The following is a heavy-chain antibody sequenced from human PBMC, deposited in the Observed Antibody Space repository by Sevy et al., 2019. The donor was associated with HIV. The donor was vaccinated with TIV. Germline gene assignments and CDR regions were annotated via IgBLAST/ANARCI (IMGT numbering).Heavy chain of an antibody. CDR3: ASQRGGYERLYYFDS. V-gene: IGHV3-48*01. CDR2: ISDSSATI. J-gene: IGHJ4*02. Sequence: GGSLRLSCVASGFTYSMNWIRQAPGKGLEWVSYISDSSATIHYADSVKGRFTISRDNAKNSLYLQMNTLRAEDTAAYYCASQRGGYERLYYFDSWGQGTLVTVSS. CDR1: GFTYS. D-gene: IGHD5-12*01.